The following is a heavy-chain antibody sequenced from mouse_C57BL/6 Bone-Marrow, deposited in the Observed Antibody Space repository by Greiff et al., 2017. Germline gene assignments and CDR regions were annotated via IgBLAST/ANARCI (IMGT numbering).Heavy chain of an antibody. Sequence: EVQLQQSGPELVKPGASVKISCKASGYTFTDYYMNWVKQSHGKSLEWIGDINPNNGGTSYNQKFKGKATLTVDKSSSTAYMELRSLTSEDSAVYYCARGGSSPYAMDYWGQGTSVTVSS. CDR1: GYTFTDYY. CDR3: ARGGSSPYAMDY. D-gene: IGHD1-1*01. V-gene: IGHV1-26*01. J-gene: IGHJ4*01. CDR2: INPNNGGT.